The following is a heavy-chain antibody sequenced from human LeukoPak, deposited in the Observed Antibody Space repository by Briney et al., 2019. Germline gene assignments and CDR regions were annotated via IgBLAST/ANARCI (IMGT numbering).Heavy chain of an antibody. Sequence: GGSLRLSCAASGFTYSSYWMSWVRQAPGKGLEWVANIKQDGSEKFYVDSVKGRFTISRDNDKNSLCLQMNSLRAEDTAVYYCARAVGATHFDYWGQGILVPVSS. J-gene: IGHJ4*02. D-gene: IGHD1-26*01. V-gene: IGHV3-7*04. CDR1: GFTYSSYW. CDR3: ARAVGATHFDY. CDR2: IKQDGSEK.